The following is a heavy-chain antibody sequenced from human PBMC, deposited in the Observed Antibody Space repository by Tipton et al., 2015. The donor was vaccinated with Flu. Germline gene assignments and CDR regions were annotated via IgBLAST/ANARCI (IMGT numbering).Heavy chain of an antibody. D-gene: IGHD2-2*01. J-gene: IGHJ5*02. V-gene: IGHV4-34*01. CDR2: INHSGST. CDR1: GGSFSGYY. Sequence: TLSLTCAVYGGSFSGYYWSWIRQPPGKGLEWIGEINHSGSTNYNPSLKSRVTISVDTSKNQFSLKLSSVTAADTAVYYCARAVPAAMLGFDPWGQGTLVTVSS. CDR3: ARAVPAAMLGFDP.